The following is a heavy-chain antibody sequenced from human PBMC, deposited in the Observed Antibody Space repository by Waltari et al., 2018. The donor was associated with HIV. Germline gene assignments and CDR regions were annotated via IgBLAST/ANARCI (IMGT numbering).Heavy chain of an antibody. CDR2: ISAYNGNT. D-gene: IGHD3-3*01. V-gene: IGHV1-18*01. Sequence: QVQLVQSGAEVKKPGASVTVACKASGYTFTCSGISWVRTAPGQGLEWMGWISAYNGNTNYAQKLQGRVTMTTDTSTSTAYMELRSLRSDDTAVYYCARVVGFGVVPPGYFDYWGQGTLVTVSS. J-gene: IGHJ4*02. CDR3: ARVVGFGVVPPGYFDY. CDR1: GYTFTCSG.